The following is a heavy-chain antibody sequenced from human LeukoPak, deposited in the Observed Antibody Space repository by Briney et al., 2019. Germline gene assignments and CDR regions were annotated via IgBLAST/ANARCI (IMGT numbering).Heavy chain of an antibody. V-gene: IGHV4-34*01. Sequence: SETLSLTCAVYGGSFSGYYWSWIRQPPGKGLEWIGEINHSGSTNYSPSLKSRVTISVDTSKNQFSLKLSSVTAADTAVYYCARRIVVVIRIYNWFDPWGQGTLVTVSS. CDR1: GGSFSGYY. J-gene: IGHJ5*02. CDR3: ARRIVVVIRIYNWFDP. CDR2: INHSGST. D-gene: IGHD3-22*01.